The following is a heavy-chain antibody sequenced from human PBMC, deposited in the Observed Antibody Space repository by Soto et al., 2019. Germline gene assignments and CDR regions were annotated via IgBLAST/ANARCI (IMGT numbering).Heavy chain of an antibody. Sequence: QVQLVQSGAEVKKPGASVKVSCKASGYTFTSYGISWVRQAPGQGLEWMGWICAYNGNTSYAQKLQGRVTMTTDTSTSTAYIERRSLRSDDTAVYYCARVYIGYSSSWQDYYYYYHMDVWGKGTTVTDSS. J-gene: IGHJ6*03. V-gene: IGHV1-18*01. CDR2: ICAYNGNT. CDR3: ARVYIGYSSSWQDYYYYYHMDV. D-gene: IGHD6-13*01. CDR1: GYTFTSYG.